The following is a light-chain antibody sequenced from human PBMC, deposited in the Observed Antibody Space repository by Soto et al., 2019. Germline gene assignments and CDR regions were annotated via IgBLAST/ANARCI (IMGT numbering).Light chain of an antibody. CDR2: AAS. J-gene: IGKJ1*01. CDR1: QGISNY. CDR3: QKYDSAPWT. Sequence: DIEMTQSPSSLSAYVGDRVTITCRASQGISNYLAWYQQRPGKVPKLLIYAASTLQSGVPSRFSGSGSGTDLPLTISSLQPEDVGTYYCQKYDSAPWTFGQGTEVEIK. V-gene: IGKV1-27*01.